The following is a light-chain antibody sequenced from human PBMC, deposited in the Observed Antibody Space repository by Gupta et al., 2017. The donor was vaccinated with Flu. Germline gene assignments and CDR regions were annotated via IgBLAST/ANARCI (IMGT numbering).Light chain of an antibody. CDR1: SSDVANYDY. J-gene: IGLJ3*02. V-gene: IGLV2-11*03. CDR3: CSDAGTFTFV. Sequence: SVTIACTGSSSDVANYDYVSWYQQRPGRAPKLILYGVTERPSGVPDRFAGSKSGNTASLTISGLQAEDEADYYCCSDAGTFTFVFGGGTRVSVL. CDR2: GVT.